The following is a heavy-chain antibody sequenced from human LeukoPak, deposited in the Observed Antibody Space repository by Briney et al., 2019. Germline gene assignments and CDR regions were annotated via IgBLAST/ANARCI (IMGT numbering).Heavy chain of an antibody. D-gene: IGHD6-13*01. Sequence: GGSLRLSCAASGFTFSSFGMHWVRQAPGKGLEWVAIISYDGSNKYYADSMKGRFTISRDNSKNTLYLQVNSLRAEDTGRYYCARENSGIAATDIIDYWGQGTLVTVSS. CDR3: ARENSGIAATDIIDY. J-gene: IGHJ4*02. CDR2: ISYDGSNK. CDR1: GFTFSSFG. V-gene: IGHV3-30*03.